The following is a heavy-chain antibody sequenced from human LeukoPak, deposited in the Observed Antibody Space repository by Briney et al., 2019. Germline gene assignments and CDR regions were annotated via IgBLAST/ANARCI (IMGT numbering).Heavy chain of an antibody. D-gene: IGHD5-18*01. V-gene: IGHV3-23*01. CDR1: GFTFSSYA. CDR3: AKVVDHGIQLWLFDY. J-gene: IGHJ4*02. CDR2: ISGSGGGT. Sequence: GGSLRLSCAASGFTFSSYAMSWVRQAPGKGLEWVSAISGSGGGTYYADSVKGRFTISRDNSKNTLYLQMNSLRAEDTAVYYCAKVVDHGIQLWLFDYWGQGTLVTVSS.